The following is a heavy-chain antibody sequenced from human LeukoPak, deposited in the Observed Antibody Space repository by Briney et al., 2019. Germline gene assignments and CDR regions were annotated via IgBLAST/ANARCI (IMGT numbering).Heavy chain of an antibody. Sequence: ASVKVSCKASVYTFNTYGISWVRQAPGQGLEWLGWISAYNGQTNYAQKVQGRVTMTTDTSTSTAYMELRSLRSDDTAVYYCARGRVGATYFDYWGQGTLVTVSS. CDR1: VYTFNTYG. D-gene: IGHD1-26*01. J-gene: IGHJ4*02. CDR2: ISAYNGQT. V-gene: IGHV1-18*01. CDR3: ARGRVGATYFDY.